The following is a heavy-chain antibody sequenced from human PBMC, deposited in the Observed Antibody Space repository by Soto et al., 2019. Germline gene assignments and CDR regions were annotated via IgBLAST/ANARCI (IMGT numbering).Heavy chain of an antibody. CDR2: IWYDGSNK. CDR1: GFTFSSYS. J-gene: IGHJ6*02. CDR3: ARGVGSPSLDV. V-gene: IGHV3-33*08. Sequence: GGSLRLSCAASGFTFSSYSMNWVRQAPGKGLEWVAVIWYDGSNKYYADSVKGRFTISRDNSKNTLYLQMNSLRAEDTAVYYCARGVGSPSLDVWGQGTTVTVSS.